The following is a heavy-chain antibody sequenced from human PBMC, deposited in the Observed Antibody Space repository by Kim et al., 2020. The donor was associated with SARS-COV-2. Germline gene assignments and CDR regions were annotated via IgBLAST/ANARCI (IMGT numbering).Heavy chain of an antibody. CDR1: GDSVSTNNAA. CDR3: VRGWGPTPGTYNFDY. V-gene: IGHV6-1*01. CDR2: TYYRSKWYN. J-gene: IGHJ4*02. D-gene: IGHD7-27*01. Sequence: SQTLSLTCAISGDSVSTNNAAWNWIRQSPSRGLEWLGRTYYRSKWYNDYAVSVKSRITINPDTSRNQFSLQLNSVTPEDTAVYYCVRGWGPTPGTYNFDYWGQGTLVTVSS.